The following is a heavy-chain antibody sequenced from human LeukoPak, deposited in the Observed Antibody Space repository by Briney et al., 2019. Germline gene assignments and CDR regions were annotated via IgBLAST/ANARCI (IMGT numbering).Heavy chain of an antibody. D-gene: IGHD3-22*01. V-gene: IGHV1-46*01. J-gene: IGHJ3*02. CDR1: GYTFTSYY. Sequence: ASVKVSCKASGYTFTSYYMRWVRQAPGQGLEWMGIINPSGGSASYAQKFQGRVTMTRDTSTSTVYMELSSLRSEDTAVYYCARGWPYYYDSSGYKRGAFDIWGQGTMVTVSS. CDR2: INPSGGSA. CDR3: ARGWPYYYDSSGYKRGAFDI.